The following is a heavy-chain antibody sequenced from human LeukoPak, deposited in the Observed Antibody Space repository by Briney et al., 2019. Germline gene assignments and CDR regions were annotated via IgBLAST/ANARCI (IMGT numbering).Heavy chain of an antibody. CDR2: IYTSGST. CDR1: GGSISSYY. V-gene: IGHV4-4*07. J-gene: IGHJ3*02. D-gene: IGHD2-15*01. CDR3: ASPNCSGGSCYSEAFDI. Sequence: SETLSLTCTVSGGSISSYYWSWIRQPAGKGLEWIGRIYTSGSTNYNPSLKSRVTISVDTSKNQFSLKLSSVTAADTAVYYCASPNCSGGSCYSEAFDIWGQGTMVTVSS.